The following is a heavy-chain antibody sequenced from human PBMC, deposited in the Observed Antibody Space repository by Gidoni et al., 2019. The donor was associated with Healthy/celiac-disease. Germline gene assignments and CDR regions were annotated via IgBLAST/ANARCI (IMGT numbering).Heavy chain of an antibody. CDR3: ARPRGGVMKTGAFDI. CDR1: GFTFSSYA. V-gene: IGHV3-30-3*01. CDR2: ISYDGSNK. J-gene: IGHJ3*02. D-gene: IGHD3-16*01. Sequence: QVQLVESGGGVVQPGRSLRLSCAASGFTFSSYAMHWVRQAPGKGLEWVAVISYDGSNKYYADSVKGRFTISRDNSKNTLYLQMNSLRAEDTAVYYCARPRGGVMKTGAFDIWGQGTMVTVSS.